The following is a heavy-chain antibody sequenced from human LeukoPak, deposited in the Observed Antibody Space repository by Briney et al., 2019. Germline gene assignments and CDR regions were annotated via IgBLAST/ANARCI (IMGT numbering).Heavy chain of an antibody. D-gene: IGHD6-19*01. CDR1: RFTFSSYG. J-gene: IGHJ4*02. Sequence: GGSLRLSCAASRFTFSSYGMHWVRQTPGKGLEWVAFIRHDGSYQQYADSVKGRFTVSRDNSKDTVYLQTNSLRTEDTAVYYCAKNRDSSDYPRDFDYWGQGTLVTVSS. V-gene: IGHV3-30*02. CDR3: AKNRDSSDYPRDFDY. CDR2: IRHDGSYQ.